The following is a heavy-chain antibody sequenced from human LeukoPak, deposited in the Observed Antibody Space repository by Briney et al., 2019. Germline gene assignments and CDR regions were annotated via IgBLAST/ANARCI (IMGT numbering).Heavy chain of an antibody. CDR3: ARDVVGIYCSSTSCYGMDV. V-gene: IGHV3-48*01. CDR1: GFSFSSYS. CDR2: ISSGSGTT. D-gene: IGHD2-2*01. J-gene: IGHJ6*02. Sequence: GRSLRLSCAASGFSFSSYSMNWVRQAPGKGLEWVSYISSGSGTTYSADSVKGRFTISRDNAKNSLYLQMNSLRAEDTAVYYCARDVVGIYCSSTSCYGMDVWGQGTTVTVSS.